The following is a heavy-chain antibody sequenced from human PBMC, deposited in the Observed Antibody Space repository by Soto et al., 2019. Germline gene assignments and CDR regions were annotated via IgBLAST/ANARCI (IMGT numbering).Heavy chain of an antibody. Sequence: QVQLVQSGAEVKKPGASVKVSCKASGYTFTSYGISWVRQAPGQGLEWMGRISAYNGNTNYAQKLQGRVTMTTDTSTSXAXMELRSLRSDDTAVYYCARVVGALGHWFDPWGQGTLVTVSS. V-gene: IGHV1-18*01. D-gene: IGHD1-26*01. CDR2: ISAYNGNT. CDR1: GYTFTSYG. J-gene: IGHJ5*02. CDR3: ARVVGALGHWFDP.